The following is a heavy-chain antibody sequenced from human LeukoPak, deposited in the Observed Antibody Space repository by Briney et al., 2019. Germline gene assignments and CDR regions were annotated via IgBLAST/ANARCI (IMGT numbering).Heavy chain of an antibody. CDR2: INTDGRIT. J-gene: IGHJ4*02. D-gene: IGHD1-26*01. Sequence: GSLRLSCVASGFSFRNYAIHWVRQAPGKGLEYVSVINTDGRITYYADSVKGRFTISRDNSKNTVYLQMGSLRGEDMAVYYCTRDGGSFCDFDYWGQGALVTVSS. V-gene: IGHV3-64*02. CDR3: TRDGGSFCDFDY. CDR1: GFSFRNYA.